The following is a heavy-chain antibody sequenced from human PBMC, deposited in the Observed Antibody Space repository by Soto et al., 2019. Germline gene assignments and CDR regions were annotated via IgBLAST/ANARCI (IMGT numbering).Heavy chain of an antibody. CDR3: ARQPAATLYYYGMDV. CDR2: MNPNSGNT. Sequence: ASVKVSCKASGYTFTSYDINWVRQATGQGLEWMGWMNPNSGNTGYAQKFQGRVTMTRNTSISTAYMELSSLRSEDTAVYYCARQPAATLYYYGMDVWRQGTTVTVSS. D-gene: IGHD2-15*01. CDR1: GYTFTSYD. V-gene: IGHV1-8*01. J-gene: IGHJ6*02.